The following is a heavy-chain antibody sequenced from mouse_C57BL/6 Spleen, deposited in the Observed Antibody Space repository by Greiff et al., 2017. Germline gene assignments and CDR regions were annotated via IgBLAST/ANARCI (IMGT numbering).Heavy chain of an antibody. CDR1: GFTFSSYA. CDR3: ARDTGTAYFDV. D-gene: IGHD4-1*01. Sequence: EVKLVESGGGLVKPGGSLKLSCAASGFTFSSYAMSWVRQTPEKRLEWVATISDGGSYTYYPDNVKGRFTISRDNAKNNLYLQMSHLKSEDTAMYYCARDTGTAYFDVWGTGTTVTVSS. CDR2: ISDGGSYT. J-gene: IGHJ1*03. V-gene: IGHV5-4*01.